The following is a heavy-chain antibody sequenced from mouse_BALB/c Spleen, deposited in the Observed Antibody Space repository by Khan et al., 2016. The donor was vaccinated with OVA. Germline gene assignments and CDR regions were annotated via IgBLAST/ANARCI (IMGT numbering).Heavy chain of an antibody. Sequence: QVQLQQSGAELARPGASVKMSCKASGYTFTSYTMHWVKKRPGQGLDWIGYINPTNGYTNSNQKFKDKATLTADKSSSTAYMQLSSLTSDDSAAYYCSRDGAYYRNDGWFAYWGQGTLVTVSA. CDR3: SRDGAYYRNDGWFAY. V-gene: IGHV1-4*01. CDR2: INPTNGYT. CDR1: GYTFTSYT. J-gene: IGHJ3*01. D-gene: IGHD2-14*01.